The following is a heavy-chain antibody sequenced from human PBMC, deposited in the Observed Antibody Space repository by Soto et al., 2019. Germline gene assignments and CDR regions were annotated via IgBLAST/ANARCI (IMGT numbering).Heavy chain of an antibody. CDR2: LSGGST. CDR3: AKGWADY. V-gene: IGHV3-23*01. J-gene: IGHJ4*02. CDR1: GFTISSYV. D-gene: IGHD3-16*01. Sequence: EVQVLESGGGLVQPGGSLRLSCAASGFTISSYVMSWVRQAPGKGLEWVSGLSGGSTYYADSVKGRFTLSRDNSKNTLSLQVNSVRAEDTAVYYCAKGWADYWGQGTLVTVSS.